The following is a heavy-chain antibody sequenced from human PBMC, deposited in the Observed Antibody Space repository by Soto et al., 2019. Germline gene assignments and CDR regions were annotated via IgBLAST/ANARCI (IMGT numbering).Heavy chain of an antibody. Sequence: GGSLRLSCAASGFTFSSYGMHWVRQAPGKGLEWVAVIWYDGSNKYYADSVKGRFTISRDNSKNTLYLQMNSLRAEDTAVYYCAGSIAAPSRFDYWGQGTLVTVSS. D-gene: IGHD6-6*01. CDR2: IWYDGSNK. J-gene: IGHJ4*02. V-gene: IGHV3-33*01. CDR3: AGSIAAPSRFDY. CDR1: GFTFSSYG.